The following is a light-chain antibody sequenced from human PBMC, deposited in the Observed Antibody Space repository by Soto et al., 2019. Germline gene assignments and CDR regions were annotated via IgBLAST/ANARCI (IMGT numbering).Light chain of an antibody. J-gene: IGKJ1*01. V-gene: IGKV1-27*01. CDR1: QGISNY. CDR2: AAS. CDR3: QKYNSAPA. Sequence: TQSPGTLSLSPGDRVTITCRASQGISNYLAWYQQKPGKVPKLLIYAASTLQSGVPSRFSGSGSGTDFTLTISSLQPEDVATYYCQKYNSAPAFGQGTKVDIK.